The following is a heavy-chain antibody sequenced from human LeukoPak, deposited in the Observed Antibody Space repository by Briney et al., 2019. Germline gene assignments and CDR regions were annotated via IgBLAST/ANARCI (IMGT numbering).Heavy chain of an antibody. CDR1: GFTFSSYA. D-gene: IGHD3-10*01. CDR3: AKDHVSMVRGIIWMNNRFDP. CDR2: LSGSGHTT. J-gene: IGHJ5*02. Sequence: PGGSLTLSCAASGFTFSSYAMSWVRQAPGEGLEWVSALSGSGHTTYYADSVKGRFTISRDNSKSTLYLQMNSLRAEETAVYYCAKDHVSMVRGIIWMNNRFDPWGQGTLVTVSS. V-gene: IGHV3-23*01.